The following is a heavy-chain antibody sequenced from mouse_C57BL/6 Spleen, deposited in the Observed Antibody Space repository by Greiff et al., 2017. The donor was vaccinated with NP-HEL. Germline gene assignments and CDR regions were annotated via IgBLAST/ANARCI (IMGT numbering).Heavy chain of an antibody. D-gene: IGHD1-1*01. Sequence: VKLQESGAELVKPGASVKMSCKASGYTFTSYWITWVKQRPGQGLEWIGDIYPGSGSTNYNEKFKSKATLTVDTSSSTAYMQLSSLTSEDSAVYYCAREERDYYGSKGYWGQGTTLTVSS. CDR3: AREERDYYGSKGY. CDR2: IYPGSGST. J-gene: IGHJ2*01. CDR1: GYTFTSYW. V-gene: IGHV1-55*01.